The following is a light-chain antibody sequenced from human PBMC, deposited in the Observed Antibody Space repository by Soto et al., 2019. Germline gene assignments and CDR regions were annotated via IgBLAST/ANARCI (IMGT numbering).Light chain of an antibody. CDR2: DAS. CDR1: QSVRSN. J-gene: IGKJ1*01. Sequence: EIVMTQSPATLSVSPGERATLSCRASQSVRSNLARHQQKPGQAPRLLISDASNRATGIPARFSGSGSGTDFTLAISSLQPEDSATYYCLQDINYPWTFGQGTKVDI. CDR3: LQDINYPWT. V-gene: IGKV3D-15*01.